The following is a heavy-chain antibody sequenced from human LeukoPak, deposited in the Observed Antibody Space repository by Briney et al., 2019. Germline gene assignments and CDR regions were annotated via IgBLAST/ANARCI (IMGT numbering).Heavy chain of an antibody. J-gene: IGHJ4*02. CDR2: ISSNGGST. D-gene: IGHD3-10*01. Sequence: PGGSLRISCSASGFTFGRYAMHWVRQAPGLGLEYVSAISSNGGSTYYADSVKGRFTISRDNSRNTLHLQMSSLRVEDTAVYYCVKDSSSGSYFDYWGQGTLVTVSS. CDR3: VKDSSSGSYFDY. CDR1: GFTFGRYA. V-gene: IGHV3-64D*06.